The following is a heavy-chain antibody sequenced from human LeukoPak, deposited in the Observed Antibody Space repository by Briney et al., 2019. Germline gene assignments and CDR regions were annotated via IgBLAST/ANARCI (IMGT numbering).Heavy chain of an antibody. CDR3: ARAPVGSMAFDI. CDR2: ISSSGSTI. J-gene: IGHJ3*02. D-gene: IGHD1-26*01. V-gene: IGHV3-48*03. CDR1: GFTFSSYA. Sequence: PGGSLRLSCAASGFTFSSYAMNWVRQAPGKGLEWVSYISSSGSTIYYADSVKGRFTISRDNAKNSLYLQMNSLRAEDTAVYYCARAPVGSMAFDIWGQGTMVTVSS.